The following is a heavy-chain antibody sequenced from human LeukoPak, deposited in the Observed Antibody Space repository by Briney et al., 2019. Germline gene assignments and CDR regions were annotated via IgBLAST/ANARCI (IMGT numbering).Heavy chain of an antibody. CDR1: GFTFSSYA. CDR2: IYSGGTT. V-gene: IGHV3-53*01. D-gene: IGHD4-17*01. Sequence: GGSLRLSCAASGFTFSSYAMSWVRQAPGKGLEWVSVIYSGGTTYYADSVKGRFTISRDNPKNTLYLQMNSLRAEDTAVYYCARDKAVNAADWGQGTLVTVSS. J-gene: IGHJ4*02. CDR3: ARDKAVNAAD.